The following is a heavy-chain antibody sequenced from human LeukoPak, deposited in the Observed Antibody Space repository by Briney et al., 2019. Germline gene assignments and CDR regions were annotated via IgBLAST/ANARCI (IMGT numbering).Heavy chain of an antibody. CDR1: GYTFTGYY. Sequence: GASVKVSCKASGYTFTGYYMHWVRQAPGQGLEWMGWINPNSGGTNYAQKFQGRVTMTRDTSISTACMELSRLRSDDTAVYYCARSNNWNYRPFDAFDIWGQGTMVTVSS. CDR2: INPNSGGT. J-gene: IGHJ3*02. V-gene: IGHV1-2*02. CDR3: ARSNNWNYRPFDAFDI. D-gene: IGHD1-7*01.